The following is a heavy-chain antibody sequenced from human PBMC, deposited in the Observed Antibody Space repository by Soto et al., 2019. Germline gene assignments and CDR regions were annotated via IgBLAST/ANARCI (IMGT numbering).Heavy chain of an antibody. D-gene: IGHD3-22*01. J-gene: IGHJ5*02. CDR2: IYWNDDK. V-gene: IGHV2-5*01. CDR3: AQADYYDSSGYQEFDP. Sequence: SGPTLVNPTQTLTLTCTFSGFSLSTSGVGVGWIRQPPGKALGWLALIYWNDDKRYSPSLKSRLTITKDTSKNQVVLTMTNMDPVDTATYYCAQADYYDSSGYQEFDPWGQGTLVTVPS. CDR1: GFSLSTSGVG.